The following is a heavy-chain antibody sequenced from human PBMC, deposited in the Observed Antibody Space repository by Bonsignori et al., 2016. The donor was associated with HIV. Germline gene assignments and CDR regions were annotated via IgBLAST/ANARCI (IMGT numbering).Heavy chain of an antibody. J-gene: IGHJ4*02. Sequence: GGSLRLSCAASGFTFDDYAMHWVRQAPGKGLEWVSGISWNSGSIGYADSVKGRFTISRDNAKNSLYLQMNSLRAEDTALYYCAKIGTDYYDSSGLDSGWGQGTLVTVSS. CDR1: GFTFDDYA. D-gene: IGHD3-22*01. CDR3: AKIGTDYYDSSGLDSG. V-gene: IGHV3-9*01. CDR2: ISWNSGSI.